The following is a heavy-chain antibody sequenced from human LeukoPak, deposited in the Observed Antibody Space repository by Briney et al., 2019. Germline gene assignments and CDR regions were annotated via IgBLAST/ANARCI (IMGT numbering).Heavy chain of an antibody. Sequence: SETLSLTCTVSGYSISSSSYYWGWIRQPPGKGLEWIGSIYYSGSTYYNPSLKSRVTISVDTSKNQFSLKLSSVTAADTAVYYCARPSLGGFDYWGQGTLVTVSS. CDR3: ARPSLGGFDY. V-gene: IGHV4-39*01. CDR1: GYSISSSSYY. J-gene: IGHJ4*02. CDR2: IYYSGST. D-gene: IGHD3-10*01.